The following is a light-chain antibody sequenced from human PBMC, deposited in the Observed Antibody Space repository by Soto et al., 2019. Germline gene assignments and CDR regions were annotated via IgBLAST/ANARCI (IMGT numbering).Light chain of an antibody. V-gene: IGLV2-14*01. Sequence: QSAVTQPAYVSGSPGQSITISCTGTSSDVGGYNYVSWYQQHPGKAPKLMIYEVSNRPSGVSNRFSGSKSGNTASLTISGLQAEDEADYYCSSYTSSSTWVFGGGTQLTVL. CDR1: SSDVGGYNY. CDR2: EVS. CDR3: SSYTSSSTWV. J-gene: IGLJ3*02.